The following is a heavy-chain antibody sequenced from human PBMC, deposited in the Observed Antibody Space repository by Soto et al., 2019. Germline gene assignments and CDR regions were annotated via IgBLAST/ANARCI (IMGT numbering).Heavy chain of an antibody. D-gene: IGHD3-3*01. J-gene: IGHJ4*02. Sequence: SVKVSWKASGGTFSSYAISWVRQAPGQGLEWMGGIIPIFGTPNYAQKFQGRVTITADESTSTAYMELSSLRSEDTAVYYCARDGNRTLYYDFWSGFPYWGQGTLVTVSS. V-gene: IGHV1-69*13. CDR3: ARDGNRTLYYDFWSGFPY. CDR2: IIPIFGTP. CDR1: GGTFSSYA.